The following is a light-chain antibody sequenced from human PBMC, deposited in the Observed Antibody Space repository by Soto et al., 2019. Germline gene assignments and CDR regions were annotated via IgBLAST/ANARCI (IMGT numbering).Light chain of an antibody. CDR3: QQYNSYSA. CDR2: GAS. J-gene: IGKJ5*01. CDR1: QGIFDY. Sequence: DIPMTQSPSSLSASVGDRVTIPCRASQGIFDYVAWYQQKPGKVPKLLVFGASTLQSGVPSRFSGSGSGTDFTLTISSLQLEDVATYYCQQYNSYSAFGQGTRLEIK. V-gene: IGKV1-27*01.